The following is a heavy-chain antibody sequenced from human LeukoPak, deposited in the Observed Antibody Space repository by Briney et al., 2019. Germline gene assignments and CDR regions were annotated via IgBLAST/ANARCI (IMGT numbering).Heavy chain of an antibody. CDR1: GFTFSSYE. CDR2: ISSSGSTI. D-gene: IGHD6-19*01. J-gene: IGHJ4*02. Sequence: PGGSLRLSCAASGFTFSSYEMNWVRQAPGKGLEWVSYISSSGSTIYYADSVKGRFTISRDNAKNSLYLQMNSLRAEDTAIYYCAKDGKGAPVAGTGYFDYWGQGTLVTVSS. V-gene: IGHV3-48*03. CDR3: AKDGKGAPVAGTGYFDY.